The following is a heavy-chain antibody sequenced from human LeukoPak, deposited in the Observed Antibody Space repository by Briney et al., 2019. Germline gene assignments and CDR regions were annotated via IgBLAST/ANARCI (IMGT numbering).Heavy chain of an antibody. CDR1: GFMFRDYA. V-gene: IGHV3-43*02. Sequence: GGSLRLSCAAPGFMFRDYAIHWVRHAPGKGLEWVSLISGDGGSTFYADSVKGRFTISRDNSKNSLYLQMNSLRSDDTALYYCAGESESSGWYDYWGQGTLVTVSS. CDR2: ISGDGGST. D-gene: IGHD6-19*01. CDR3: AGESESSGWYDY. J-gene: IGHJ4*02.